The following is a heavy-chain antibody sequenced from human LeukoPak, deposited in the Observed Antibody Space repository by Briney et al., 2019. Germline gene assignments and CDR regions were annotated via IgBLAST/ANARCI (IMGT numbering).Heavy chain of an antibody. V-gene: IGHV3-53*01. J-gene: IGHJ3*02. CDR1: GFTVSSYY. Sequence: GGSLRLPCAASGFTVSSYYMSWVRQATGKGLEWVSVIYSGGSTYYADSVKGRFTISRENSKNTVYLQMNSLRVEDTAIYYCATPPNLTGVDAFYIWGQGTLVTVSS. CDR3: ATPPNLTGVDAFYI. CDR2: IYSGGST. D-gene: IGHD1-14*01.